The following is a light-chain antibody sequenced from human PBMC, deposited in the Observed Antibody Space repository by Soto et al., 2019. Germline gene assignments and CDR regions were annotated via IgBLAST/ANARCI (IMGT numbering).Light chain of an antibody. CDR3: QQYGNSPT. V-gene: IGKV3D-20*01. Sequence: ESVLTQSPDTLSLSPGERATLSCGASQTISNNYLAWYQQKPGLAPRLLIFDAFLRATGIPDRFSGSGSGADFTLTISRLEPEDFAVYYCQQYGNSPTFGPGTKVD. CDR1: QTISNNY. J-gene: IGKJ3*01. CDR2: DAF.